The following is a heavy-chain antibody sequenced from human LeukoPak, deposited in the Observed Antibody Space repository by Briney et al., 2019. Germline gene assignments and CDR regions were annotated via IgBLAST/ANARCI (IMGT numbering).Heavy chain of an antibody. CDR1: GGTFSSYA. CDR3: AIIPRGYSSSPSPFDI. Sequence: PEASVKVSCKASGGTFSSYAISWVRQAPGQGLEWMGRIIPILGIANYAQKFQGRVTITADKSTSTAYVELSSLRSEDTAVYYCAIIPRGYSSSPSPFDIWGQGTMVTVSS. D-gene: IGHD6-13*01. J-gene: IGHJ3*02. CDR2: IIPILGIA. V-gene: IGHV1-69*04.